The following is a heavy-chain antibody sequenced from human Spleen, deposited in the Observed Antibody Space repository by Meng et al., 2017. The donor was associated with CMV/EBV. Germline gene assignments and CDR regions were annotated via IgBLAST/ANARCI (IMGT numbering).Heavy chain of an antibody. Sequence: CAVSSGSISSSTWWSWVRQPPGKGLEWIGEIYHSGSTNYNPSLKSRVTISVDKSKNQLSLKLSSVTAADTAVYYCARNIRGGLRLGAWGQGTLVTVSS. D-gene: IGHD3-16*01. V-gene: IGHV4-4*02. CDR3: ARNIRGGLRLGA. J-gene: IGHJ4*02. CDR2: IYHSGST. CDR1: SGSISSSTW.